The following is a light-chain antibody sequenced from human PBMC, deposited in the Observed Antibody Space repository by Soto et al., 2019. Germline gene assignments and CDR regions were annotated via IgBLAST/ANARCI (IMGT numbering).Light chain of an antibody. CDR1: SGHSSYA. CDR3: QTWGTGIWV. Sequence: QSVLTQSPSGSASLGPSVKLTCTLSSGHSSYAIAWHQQQPEKGPRYLMKLNSDGSHSKGDGIPDRFSGSSSGAERYLTISSLQSEDEADYYCQTWGTGIWVFGGGTQLTVL. V-gene: IGLV4-69*01. J-gene: IGLJ3*02. CDR2: LNSDGSH.